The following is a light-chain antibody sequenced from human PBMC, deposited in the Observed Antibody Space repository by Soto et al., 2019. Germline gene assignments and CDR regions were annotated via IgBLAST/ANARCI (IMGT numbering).Light chain of an antibody. CDR2: GAS. Sequence: EIVLTQSPGTLSLSPGERATLSCRASQSVSSSYLAWYQQKPGQAPRLLIYGASSRATGIPDRFSGSGSGTDFTLTSSRLEPEDFAVYSCQQYGSSFGQGTKLEIK. V-gene: IGKV3-20*01. CDR3: QQYGSS. CDR1: QSVSSSY. J-gene: IGKJ2*01.